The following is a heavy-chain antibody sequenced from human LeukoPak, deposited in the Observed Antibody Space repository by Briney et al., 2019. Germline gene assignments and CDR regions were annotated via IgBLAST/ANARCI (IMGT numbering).Heavy chain of an antibody. V-gene: IGHV3-23*01. J-gene: IGHJ4*02. D-gene: IGHD5-12*01. CDR2: ISGSGGSA. Sequence: GGSLRLSRAASGFTFSSYAMSWVRQAPGKGLEWVSAISGSGGSAYYADSVKGRFTISRDNSKNTLYLQMNSLRAEDTAVYYCAKDLRVVGYFDYWGQGTLVTVSS. CDR3: AKDLRVVGYFDY. CDR1: GFTFSSYA.